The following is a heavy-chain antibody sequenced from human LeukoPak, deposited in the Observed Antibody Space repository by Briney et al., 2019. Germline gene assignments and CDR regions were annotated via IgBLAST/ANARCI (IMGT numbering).Heavy chain of an antibody. CDR1: GFTFSNYA. Sequence: GGSLRLSCAASGFTFSNYAMHWVRQAPGKGLEYVSAITSNGGSTYYASSVKGRFTISRDNSKNTMYLQMGSLRAEDMAVYYCARGRGGYYDYWGQGALVTVSP. CDR2: ITSNGGST. CDR3: ARGRGGYYDY. D-gene: IGHD3-22*01. J-gene: IGHJ4*02. V-gene: IGHV3-64*01.